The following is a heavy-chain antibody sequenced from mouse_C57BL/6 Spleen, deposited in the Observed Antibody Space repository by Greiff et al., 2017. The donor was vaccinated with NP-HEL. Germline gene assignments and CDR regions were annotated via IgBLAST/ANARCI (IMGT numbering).Heavy chain of an antibody. CDR3: ARSYYGIYFYAMDY. J-gene: IGHJ4*01. Sequence: EVQLQQSGPELVKPGASVKISCKASGYSFTGYYMNWVKQSPEKSLEWIGEINPSTGGTTYNQKFKAKATLTVDKSSSTAYMQLKSLTSEDSAVYYCARSYYGIYFYAMDYWGQGTSVTVSS. V-gene: IGHV1-42*01. D-gene: IGHD2-1*01. CDR1: GYSFTGYY. CDR2: INPSTGGT.